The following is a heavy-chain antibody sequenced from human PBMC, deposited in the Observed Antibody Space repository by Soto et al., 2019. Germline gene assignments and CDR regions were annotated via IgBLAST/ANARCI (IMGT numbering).Heavy chain of an antibody. Sequence: EVQLVESGGGLVQPGGSLRLSCAASGFSFSTFSMNWVRQAPGKGLEWISYISRSSATIYYADSVKGRFTISRDNARSSLYLQMDSLRGEDTAVYYCARDFRPAPAPYYFVYLGQGTLVTVSS. CDR2: ISRSSATI. CDR1: GFSFSTFS. J-gene: IGHJ4*02. CDR3: ARDFRPAPAPYYFVY. V-gene: IGHV3-48*01.